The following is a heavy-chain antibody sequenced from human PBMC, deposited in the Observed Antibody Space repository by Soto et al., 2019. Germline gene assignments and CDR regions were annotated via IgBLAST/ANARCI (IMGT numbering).Heavy chain of an antibody. CDR1: GGSISSSSYY. J-gene: IGHJ6*02. D-gene: IGHD2-2*02. CDR3: ARRSLVVEPAAIRGRGDYYGMVF. V-gene: IGHV4-39*01. Sequence: LSETLSLTCTVSGGSISSSSYYWGWIRQPPGKGLEWIGSIYYSGSTYYNPSLKSRVTISVDTSKNQFSLKLSSVTAADTAVYYCARRSLVVEPAAIRGRGDYYGMVFWGPGTTVTVFS. CDR2: IYYSGST.